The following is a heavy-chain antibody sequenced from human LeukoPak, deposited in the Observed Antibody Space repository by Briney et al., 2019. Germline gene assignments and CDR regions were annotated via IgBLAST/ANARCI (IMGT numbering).Heavy chain of an antibody. J-gene: IGHJ4*02. CDR3: ARGGDMVRGVPAVYFDY. CDR1: GYSFTSYW. Sequence: GESLKISCQGSGYSFTSYWIGWVRQMPGKGLEWMGIIYPGDSDTRYSPSFQGQVTISADKSISTAYLQWSSLKASDTAMYYCARGGDMVRGVPAVYFDYWGRGTLVTVSS. D-gene: IGHD3-10*01. CDR2: IYPGDSDT. V-gene: IGHV5-51*01.